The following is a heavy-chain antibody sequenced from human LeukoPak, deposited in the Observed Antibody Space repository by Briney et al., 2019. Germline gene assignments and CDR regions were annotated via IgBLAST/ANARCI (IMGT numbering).Heavy chain of an antibody. V-gene: IGHV7-4-1*02. CDR1: GYTLTELS. J-gene: IGHJ4*02. D-gene: IGHD3-3*01. CDR2: IDTNTGNP. Sequence: ASVKVSCKVSGYTLTELSMHWVRQAPGKGLEWMGWIDTNTGNPTYAQGFTGRFVFSLDTSVSTAYLQISSLEAEDTAFYYCTRDQRQISSDYWGQGTLVTVSS. CDR3: TRDQRQISSDY.